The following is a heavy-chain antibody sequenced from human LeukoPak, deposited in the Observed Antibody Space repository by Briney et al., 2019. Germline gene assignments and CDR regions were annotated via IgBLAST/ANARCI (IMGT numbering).Heavy chain of an antibody. D-gene: IGHD4-17*01. Sequence: PGASLRLSCAASGFTFTNYAMSWVRQAPGKRLEWVSTISGSGSSAYYADSVKGRLTISRDNSENTLYLQMNSLRVEDTAVYYCAKGREPYGDSRFDYWGQGTLVTVSS. CDR2: ISGSGSSA. V-gene: IGHV3-23*01. J-gene: IGHJ4*02. CDR3: AKGREPYGDSRFDY. CDR1: GFTFTNYA.